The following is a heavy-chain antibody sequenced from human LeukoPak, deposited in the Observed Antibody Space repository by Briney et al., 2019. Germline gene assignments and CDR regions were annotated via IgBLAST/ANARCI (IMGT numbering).Heavy chain of an antibody. CDR2: VKTKTDDGVGVTI. V-gene: IGHV3-15*01. CDR1: GFTFRNAW. CDR3: AQEVYVISRETPTNYFDY. D-gene: IGHD1-26*01. J-gene: IGHJ4*02. Sequence: GGSLRLSCAASGFTFRNAWMSWVRQAPGKGLEWVGRVKTKTDDGVGVTIDYGASVKGRFTISRDDSRDTLFLEMNSLRAEDTAVYYCAQEVYVISRETPTNYFDYWGQGTLVTVSS.